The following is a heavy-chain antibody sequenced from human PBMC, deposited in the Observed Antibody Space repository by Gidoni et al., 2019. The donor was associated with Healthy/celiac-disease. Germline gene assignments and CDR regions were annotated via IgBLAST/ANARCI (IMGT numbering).Heavy chain of an antibody. Sequence: QVQLQQWGAGLLKHSETLSLTCAVYGGSFSGYYWSWIRQPPGKGLEWIGEINHSGITNYNPSLKSRVTISVDTSKNQFSLKLSSVTAADTAVYYCARSQWGIWFDPWGQGTLVTVSS. CDR2: INHSGIT. D-gene: IGHD1-26*01. J-gene: IGHJ5*02. CDR1: GGSFSGYY. V-gene: IGHV4-34*01. CDR3: ARSQWGIWFDP.